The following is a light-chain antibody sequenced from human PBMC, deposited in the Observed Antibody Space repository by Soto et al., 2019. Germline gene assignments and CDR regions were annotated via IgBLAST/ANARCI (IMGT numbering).Light chain of an antibody. CDR1: QSISSY. CDR2: DAS. CDR3: QQSYSSPPIT. Sequence: DIQMTQSPSSLSASLGDRITITCRASQSISSYLNWYQQKPGKAPKLLIHDASSLQSGVPSRFSGSGSGTHFTLTISSLQHEDFATYYCQQSYSSPPITFGQGTRLDIK. J-gene: IGKJ5*01. V-gene: IGKV1-39*01.